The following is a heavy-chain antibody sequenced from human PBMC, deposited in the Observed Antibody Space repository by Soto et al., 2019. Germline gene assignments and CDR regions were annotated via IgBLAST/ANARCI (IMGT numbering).Heavy chain of an antibody. CDR1: GGTFSSYA. V-gene: IGHV1-69*13. Sequence: ASVKVSCKASGGTFSSYAISWVRQAPGQGLEWMGGIIPIFGTANYAQKFQGRVTITADESTSTAYMELSSLRSEDTAVYYCARGLSRGYRPGPLSFRAIDYWGQGTLVTVSS. CDR2: IIPIFGTA. J-gene: IGHJ4*02. CDR3: ARGLSRGYRPGPLSFRAIDY. D-gene: IGHD5-18*01.